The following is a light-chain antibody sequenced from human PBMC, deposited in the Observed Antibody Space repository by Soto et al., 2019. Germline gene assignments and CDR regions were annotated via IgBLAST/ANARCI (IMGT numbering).Light chain of an antibody. CDR1: QSLLYSDGYNY. Sequence: DIVMTQSPLSLPVTPGEPASISCRSSQSLLYSDGYNYLDWYLQKPGQSPQLLIYLGSNRASGVPDRFSGSRSGTDFSLKISRVEAEDVGVYYCMQALQPPLTFGEGTKVEIK. J-gene: IGKJ4*01. V-gene: IGKV2-28*01. CDR2: LGS. CDR3: MQALQPPLT.